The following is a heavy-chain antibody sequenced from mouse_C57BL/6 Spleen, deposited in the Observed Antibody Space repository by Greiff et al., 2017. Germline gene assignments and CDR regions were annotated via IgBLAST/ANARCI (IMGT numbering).Heavy chain of an antibody. V-gene: IGHV1-82*01. CDR1: GYAFSSPW. Sequence: QVQLKESGPELVKPGASVKISCKASGYAFSSPWMHWVKQRPGKGLEWIGRIYPGDGETNYNGKFKGKATLTAEKSSSTAYMQLSSLTSEDSAVYFCARSGSSGYGNAMDYWGQGTSVTVSS. CDR2: IYPGDGET. J-gene: IGHJ4*01. CDR3: ARSGSSGYGNAMDY. D-gene: IGHD3-2*02.